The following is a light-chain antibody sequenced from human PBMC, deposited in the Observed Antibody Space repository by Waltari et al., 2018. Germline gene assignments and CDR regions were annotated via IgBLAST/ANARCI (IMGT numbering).Light chain of an antibody. CDR3: AAWDDSLSGAV. Sequence: QSVLTQPPSASGTPGQRVTIPCSGSSSNIGSNFVYWYHQLPGTAPKLLIYANDQRPSGVPDRFSGSKSGTSASLAISGLRSEDEADYYWAAWDDSLSGAVFGGGTQLTVL. CDR1: SSNIGSNF. V-gene: IGLV1-47*01. J-gene: IGLJ7*01. CDR2: AND.